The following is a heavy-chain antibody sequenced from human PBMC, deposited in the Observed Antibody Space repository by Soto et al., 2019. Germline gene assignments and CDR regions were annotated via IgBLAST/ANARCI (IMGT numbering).Heavy chain of an antibody. CDR2: ISRDGGRT. Sequence: HPGGSLRLSCAASGFKFDDYTMHWVRQAPGKGLEWVSLISRDGGRTHYADSVKGRFAISRDNSKKSLFLQMNSLRTADTALYYCTKGAAVLNYFFDYWGQGTQVTVSS. CDR1: GFKFDDYT. D-gene: IGHD6-13*01. CDR3: TKGAAVLNYFFDY. J-gene: IGHJ4*02. V-gene: IGHV3-43*01.